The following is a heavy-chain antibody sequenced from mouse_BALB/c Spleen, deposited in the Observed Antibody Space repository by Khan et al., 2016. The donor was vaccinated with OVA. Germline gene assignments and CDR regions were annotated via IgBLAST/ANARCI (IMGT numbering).Heavy chain of an antibody. CDR1: GYSITSNYA. CDR3: ARGNYYGYAMDY. J-gene: IGHJ4*01. D-gene: IGHD1-1*01. Sequence: EVQLVESGPGLVKPSQSLSLTCTVTGYSITSNYAWNWIRQLPGNKLEWMGYISYSGSTSYNPSLKSRISITRDTSKNQFFMQLNSVSTEDAATYYCARGNYYGYAMDYWGQGTSGTVSS. CDR2: ISYSGST. V-gene: IGHV3-2*02.